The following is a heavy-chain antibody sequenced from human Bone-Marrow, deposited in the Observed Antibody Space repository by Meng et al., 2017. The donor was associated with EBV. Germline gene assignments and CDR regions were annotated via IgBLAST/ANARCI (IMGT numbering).Heavy chain of an antibody. V-gene: IGHV1-3*01. CDR1: GYTFTSYA. J-gene: IGHJ4*02. Sequence: VQLVQSGAEVKKPGASVKVSCKPSGYTFTSYAMHWVRQAPGQRLEWMGWINPGNGNTKYSQKFQGRVTITRDTSASTAYMELSSLRSEDTAVYYCARLDYFGYWGQGTLVTVSS. CDR2: INPGNGNT. CDR3: ARLDYFGY.